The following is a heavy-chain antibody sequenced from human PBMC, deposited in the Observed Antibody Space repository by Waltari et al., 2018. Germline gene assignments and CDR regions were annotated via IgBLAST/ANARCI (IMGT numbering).Heavy chain of an antibody. Sequence: QVQLVQSGAEVKKPGSSVKVSCKASGGTFSSYAISWVRQAPGQGLEWMGGIIPIFGTANYAQKFQGRVTITADESTGTAYMELSSLRSEDTAVYYCARDQRITMVRGVVDAFDIWGQGTMVTVSS. CDR1: GGTFSSYA. J-gene: IGHJ3*02. D-gene: IGHD3-10*01. CDR2: IIPIFGTA. CDR3: ARDQRITMVRGVVDAFDI. V-gene: IGHV1-69*01.